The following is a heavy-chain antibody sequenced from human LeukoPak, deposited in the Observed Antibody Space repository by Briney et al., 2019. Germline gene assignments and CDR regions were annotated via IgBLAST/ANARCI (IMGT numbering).Heavy chain of an antibody. D-gene: IGHD6-19*01. Sequence: AGGSLRLSCAASGFTFSSYGMHWVRQAPGKGLEWVAVISYDGSNKYYADSVKGRFTISRDNSKNTLYLQMNSLRAEDTAVYYCAKDLIGYSSGWYSAPDYWGQGTLVTVSS. CDR1: GFTFSSYG. J-gene: IGHJ4*02. CDR2: ISYDGSNK. CDR3: AKDLIGYSSGWYSAPDY. V-gene: IGHV3-30*18.